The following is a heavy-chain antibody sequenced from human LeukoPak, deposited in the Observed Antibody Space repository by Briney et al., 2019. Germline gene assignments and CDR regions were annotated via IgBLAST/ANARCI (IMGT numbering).Heavy chain of an antibody. D-gene: IGHD3-22*01. V-gene: IGHV3-48*04. Sequence: GGSLRLSCAASGFTFSSYSMNWVRQAPGKGLEWVSYISSSSSTIYYADSVKGRFTISRDNAKNSLYLQVNSLRAEDTAVYYCAIMSNYYDSSAYYPFHYWGQGTLVTVSS. CDR2: ISSSSSTI. J-gene: IGHJ4*02. CDR1: GFTFSSYS. CDR3: AIMSNYYDSSAYYPFHY.